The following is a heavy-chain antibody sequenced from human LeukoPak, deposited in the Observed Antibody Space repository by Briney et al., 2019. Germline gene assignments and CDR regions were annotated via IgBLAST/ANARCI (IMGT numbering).Heavy chain of an antibody. V-gene: IGHV4-39*07. CDR1: GGSISTSNYY. J-gene: IGHJ4*02. CDR2: IFYSGST. Sequence: SETLSLTCTVSGGSISTSNYYWGWIRQPPGKGLEWIGNIFYSGSTYYGPSLKSRLTISLDTSKNQFSLKLSSVTAADTAVYYCARGTADLDYWGQGTLVTVSS. D-gene: IGHD5-18*01. CDR3: ARGTADLDY.